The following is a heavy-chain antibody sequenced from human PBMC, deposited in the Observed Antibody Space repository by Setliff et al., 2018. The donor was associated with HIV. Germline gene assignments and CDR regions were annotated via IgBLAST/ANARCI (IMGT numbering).Heavy chain of an antibody. J-gene: IGHJ4*02. V-gene: IGHV3-7*05. CDR3: ARGEPTILIMPAAFFDY. CDR2: IKEDGSEK. Sequence: PGGSLRLSCAASGFTFSSYWMSWVRQAPGKGLEWVANIKEDGSEKYYVDSVKGRFTISRDNAKNSLYLQMNSLRSEDTAVYYCARGEPTILIMPAAFFDYWGQGTLVTVSS. CDR1: GFTFSSYW. D-gene: IGHD2-2*01.